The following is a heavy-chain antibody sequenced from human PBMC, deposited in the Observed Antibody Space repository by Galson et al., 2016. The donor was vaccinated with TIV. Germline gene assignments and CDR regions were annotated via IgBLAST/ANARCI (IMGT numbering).Heavy chain of an antibody. CDR3: ARHHDFWSGPGYFYMDV. V-gene: IGHV5-51*01. CDR1: GYSFATFW. Sequence: QSGAEVKKPGESLKISCKASGYSFATFWVGWVRQMPGQGLEWMGVIYPAASETRYSPSFQGQVTISADKSISTAYLQWRSLKASDTATYYCARHHDFWSGPGYFYMDVWGKGTTVSVSS. J-gene: IGHJ6*03. D-gene: IGHD3-3*01. CDR2: IYPAASET.